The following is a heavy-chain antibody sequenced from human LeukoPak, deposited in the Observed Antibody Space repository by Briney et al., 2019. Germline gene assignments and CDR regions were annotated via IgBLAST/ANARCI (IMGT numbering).Heavy chain of an antibody. CDR2: IYYGGST. CDR1: GGSISSYY. D-gene: IGHD3-3*01. Sequence: SETLSLTCTVSGGSISSYYWSWIRQPPGKGLEWIGYIYYGGSTNYNPSLKSRVTISVDTSKNQFSLKLSSVTAADTAVYYCARSVRTIFGVVTTPGFDYWGQGTLVTVSS. V-gene: IGHV4-59*01. CDR3: ARSVRTIFGVVTTPGFDY. J-gene: IGHJ4*02.